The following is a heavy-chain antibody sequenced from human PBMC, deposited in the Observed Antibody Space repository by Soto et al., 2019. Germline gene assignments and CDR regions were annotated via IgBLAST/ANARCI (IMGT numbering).Heavy chain of an antibody. V-gene: IGHV3-66*01. CDR1: GFTVSSNY. J-gene: IGHJ3*02. D-gene: IGHD6-13*01. Sequence: GGSVRLSSAAFGFTVSSNYMSWVRQAPGKGLEWVSVIYSGGSTYYADSVKGRFTISRDNSKNTLYLQMNSLRAEDTAVYYCGRAGSSSWPDAFDIWGQGTMVTVSS. CDR3: GRAGSSSWPDAFDI. CDR2: IYSGGST.